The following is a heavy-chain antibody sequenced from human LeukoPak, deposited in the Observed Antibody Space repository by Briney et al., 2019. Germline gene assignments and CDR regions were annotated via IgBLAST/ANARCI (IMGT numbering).Heavy chain of an antibody. J-gene: IGHJ4*02. CDR3: ASSYSSSSGLVFDY. Sequence: PSETLSLTCTVSGGSISSYYWSWIRQPAGKGLEWIGRIYTSGSTNYNPSLKSRVTMSVDTSKNQFSLKLSSVTAADTAVYYCASSYSSSSGLVFDYRGQGTLVTVSS. CDR1: GGSISSYY. D-gene: IGHD6-6*01. V-gene: IGHV4-4*07. CDR2: IYTSGST.